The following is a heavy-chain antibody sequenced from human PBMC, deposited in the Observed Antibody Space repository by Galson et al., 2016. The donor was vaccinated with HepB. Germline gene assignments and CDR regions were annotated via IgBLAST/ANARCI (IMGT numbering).Heavy chain of an antibody. Sequence: SLRLSCAASGFTFSGYWMHWVRQAPGKGLAWVSRINSDGTSTMHADSVKGRFSTSRDNAKNTLYLQMNSPRVEDTAVYYCARDPLGDDWFDPWGQGVLVIVSS. CDR3: ARDPLGDDWFDP. D-gene: IGHD2-21*02. CDR1: GFTFSGYW. CDR2: INSDGTST. V-gene: IGHV3-74*03. J-gene: IGHJ5*02.